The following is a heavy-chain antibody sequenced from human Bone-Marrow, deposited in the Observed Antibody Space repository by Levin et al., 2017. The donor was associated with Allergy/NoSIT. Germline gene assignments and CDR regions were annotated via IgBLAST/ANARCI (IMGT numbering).Heavy chain of an antibody. Sequence: SQTLSLTCTVSGGSISLYYWSWVRQPPGKGLEWIGYIHYSGTSDYNPSLKSRATISVDTSKNQFSLRLTSVTAADTALYFCARNFGNDAFDLWGHGTMVAVSS. D-gene: IGHD1-14*01. CDR3: ARNFGNDAFDL. CDR2: IHYSGTS. J-gene: IGHJ3*01. CDR1: GGSISLYY. V-gene: IGHV4-59*01.